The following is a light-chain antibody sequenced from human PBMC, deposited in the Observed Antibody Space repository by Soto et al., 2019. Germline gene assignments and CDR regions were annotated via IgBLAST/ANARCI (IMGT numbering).Light chain of an antibody. CDR1: SSDVGGYNY. J-gene: IGLJ1*01. CDR3: CSYAGNREV. Sequence: ALTQPRSVSGSPGQSVTISCTGTSSDVGGYNYVSWYQQHPGKAPKLMIYDVSKRPSGVPDRFSGSKSGNTASLTISGLQAEDEADYYCCSYAGNREVFGTGTKVTVL. CDR2: DVS. V-gene: IGLV2-11*01.